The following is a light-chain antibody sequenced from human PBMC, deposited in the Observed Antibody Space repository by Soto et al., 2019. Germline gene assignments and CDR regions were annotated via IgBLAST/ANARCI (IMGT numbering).Light chain of an antibody. V-gene: IGLV2-8*01. Sequence: LAQPPSASGSPGQSVTISCTGTSSDVGAYDYVSWYQQHPGKAPKLMIYEINKRPSGVPDRFSGSKSGNTASLTVSGLQAEDEADYYCSSFAGSNNFPYVFGTGTKVTVL. J-gene: IGLJ1*01. CDR1: SSDVGAYDY. CDR2: EIN. CDR3: SSFAGSNNFPYV.